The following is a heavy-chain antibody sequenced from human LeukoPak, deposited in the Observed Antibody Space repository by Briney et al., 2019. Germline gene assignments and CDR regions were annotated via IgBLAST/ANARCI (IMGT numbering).Heavy chain of an antibody. D-gene: IGHD2-8*02. CDR3: AKNRGHCVDGVCHNYYYMDV. J-gene: IGHJ6*03. Sequence: PGGSLRLSCAASGFTFTSYAMTCVRHAPGKGLEGVSTVSGSAGRTDYADSVKGRFTISRDNLKNTLYLQMNGLRAEDTAVYYCAKNRGHCVDGVCHNYYYMDVWGKGTTVTVSS. CDR2: VSGSAGRT. V-gene: IGHV3-23*01. CDR1: GFTFTSYA.